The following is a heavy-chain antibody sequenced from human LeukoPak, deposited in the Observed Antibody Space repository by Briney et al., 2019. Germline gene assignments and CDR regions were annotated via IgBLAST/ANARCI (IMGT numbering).Heavy chain of an antibody. CDR1: GGSISSYY. Sequence: PSETLSLTCTASGGSISSYYWSWIRQPAGKGLEWIGRIYTSGSTNYNPSLKSRVTISVDTSKNQFSLKLSSVTAADTAVYYCARDRRDGYNSAFDYWGQGTLVTVSS. V-gene: IGHV4-4*07. J-gene: IGHJ4*02. CDR2: IYTSGST. CDR3: ARDRRDGYNSAFDY. D-gene: IGHD5-24*01.